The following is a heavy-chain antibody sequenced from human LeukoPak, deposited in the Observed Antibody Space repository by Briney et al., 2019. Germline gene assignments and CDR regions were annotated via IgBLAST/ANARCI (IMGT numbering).Heavy chain of an antibody. CDR1: GFTFSSYA. V-gene: IGHV3-23*01. CDR2: ISGSGGSK. CDR3: AKGITKGYCSGGSCLGAFDI. J-gene: IGHJ3*02. D-gene: IGHD2-15*01. Sequence: GGSLRLSCATSGFTFSSYAMSWVRQAPGKGLEWVSAISGSGGSKYYADSVKGRFTISRDNSKKTLYLQMNSLRAEDTAVYYCAKGITKGYCSGGSCLGAFDIWGQGTMVTVSS.